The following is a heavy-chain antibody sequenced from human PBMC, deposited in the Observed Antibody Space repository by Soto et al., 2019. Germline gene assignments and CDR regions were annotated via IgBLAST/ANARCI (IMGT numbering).Heavy chain of an antibody. CDR1: GFTFSSYW. CDR2: INSDGSST. V-gene: IGHV3-74*01. D-gene: IGHD3-10*01. CDR3: ARDRLLWFGELFSYYYGMDV. Sequence: GGSLRLSCAASGFTFSSYWMHWVRQAPGKGLVWVSRINSDGSSTSYADSVKGRFTISRDNAKNTLYLQMNSLRAEDTAVYYCARDRLLWFGELFSYYYGMDVWGQGTTVTVSS. J-gene: IGHJ6*02.